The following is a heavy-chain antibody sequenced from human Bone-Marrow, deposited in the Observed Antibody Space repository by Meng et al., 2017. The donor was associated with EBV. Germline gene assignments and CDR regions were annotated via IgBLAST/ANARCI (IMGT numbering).Heavy chain of an antibody. D-gene: IGHD5-24*01. V-gene: IGHV3-74*01. Sequence: EVQLXXXXXGLVXPXXXLRLXXAASGFTFSSYWMHWVRQAPGKGLVWVSRINSDGSSTSYADSVKGRFTISRDNAKNTLYLQMNSLRAEDTAVYYCARDGVEMATSFDYWGQGTLVTVSS. CDR2: INSDGSST. J-gene: IGHJ4*02. CDR1: GFTFSSYW. CDR3: ARDGVEMATSFDY.